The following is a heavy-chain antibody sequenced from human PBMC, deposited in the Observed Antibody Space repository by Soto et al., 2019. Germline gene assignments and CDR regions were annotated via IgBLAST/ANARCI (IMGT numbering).Heavy chain of an antibody. CDR1: GFTFRTYW. D-gene: IGHD5-18*01. Sequence: EVQLVESGGGLVQPGGSLRLSCAASGFTFRTYWLSWVRQDPGKGLEWVANINLDGSEKNYVDSVKGRFTISRDNARNSLYLQMISLRAEDTALYYCARDGSTSWYSYDYHGMDVWGQGTTVTVSS. CDR3: ARDGSTSWYSYDYHGMDV. V-gene: IGHV3-7*05. CDR2: INLDGSEK. J-gene: IGHJ6*02.